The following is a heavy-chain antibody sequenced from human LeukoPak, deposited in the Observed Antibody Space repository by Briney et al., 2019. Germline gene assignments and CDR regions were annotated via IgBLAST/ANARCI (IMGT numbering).Heavy chain of an antibody. Sequence: GGSLRLSCAASGFTFASYAMTRVRQAPGKGLEWVSSISATDGTTYYADSLRGRFTISRDNSKNTLFLQMNTLRAEDTALYYCVACSGASCYGDRFDPWGQGTLVTVSS. CDR2: ISATDGTT. J-gene: IGHJ5*02. CDR1: GFTFASYA. V-gene: IGHV3-23*01. D-gene: IGHD2-2*01. CDR3: VACSGASCYGDRFDP.